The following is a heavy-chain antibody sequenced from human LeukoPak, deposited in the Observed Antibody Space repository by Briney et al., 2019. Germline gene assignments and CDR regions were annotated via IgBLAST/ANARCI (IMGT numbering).Heavy chain of an antibody. CDR1: GFTVSSNY. Sequence: TGGSLRLSCAASGFTVSSNYMSWVRQAPGKGLEWVSVIYSGGSTYYADSVKGRSTISRHNSKNTLYLQMNSLRAEDTAVYYCARSSYYYGMDVWGQGTTVTDSS. CDR3: ARSSYYYGMDV. CDR2: IYSGGST. V-gene: IGHV3-53*04. J-gene: IGHJ6*02.